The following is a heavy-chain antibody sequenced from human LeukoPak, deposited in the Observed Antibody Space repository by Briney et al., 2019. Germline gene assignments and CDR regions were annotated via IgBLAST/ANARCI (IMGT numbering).Heavy chain of an antibody. CDR2: IYYSGST. D-gene: IGHD3-3*01. V-gene: IGHV4-59*01. Sequence: SETLSLTCTVSGGSISSYYWSWIRQPPGKGLEWIGYIYYSGSTNYNPSLKSRVTISVDTSKNQFSLKLSSVTAADTAVYYCAILLDDFWSGYPDAFDIWGQGTMVTVSS. J-gene: IGHJ3*02. CDR1: GGSISSYY. CDR3: AILLDDFWSGYPDAFDI.